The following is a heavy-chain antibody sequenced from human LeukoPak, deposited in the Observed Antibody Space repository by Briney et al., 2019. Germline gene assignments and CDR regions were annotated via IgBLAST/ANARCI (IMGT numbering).Heavy chain of an antibody. CDR3: AKEGSRDGYNSKSFDY. Sequence: GGSLRLSCAASGFTFSSYAMSGVRQAPGRGREWVSAISGSGGSTYYADSVKGRFTISRDNSKNTLYLQMNSLRAEDTAVYYCAKEGSRDGYNSKSFDYWGQGTLVTVSS. CDR1: GFTFSSYA. CDR2: ISGSGGST. J-gene: IGHJ4*02. D-gene: IGHD5-24*01. V-gene: IGHV3-23*01.